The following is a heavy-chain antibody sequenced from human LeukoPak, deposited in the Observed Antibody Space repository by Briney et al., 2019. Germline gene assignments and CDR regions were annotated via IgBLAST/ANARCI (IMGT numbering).Heavy chain of an antibody. CDR2: IYYSGST. J-gene: IGHJ6*02. D-gene: IGHD2-21*02. CDR3: ARTVVVTAPNYYYYGMDV. V-gene: IGHV4-61*01. CDR1: GGSVGSGSYY. Sequence: SETLSLTCTVSGGSVGSGSYYWSWIRQPPGKGLEWIGYIYYSGSTNYNPSLKSRVTISVDTSKNQFSLKLSSVTAADTAVYYCARTVVVTAPNYYYYGMDVWGQGTTVIVSS.